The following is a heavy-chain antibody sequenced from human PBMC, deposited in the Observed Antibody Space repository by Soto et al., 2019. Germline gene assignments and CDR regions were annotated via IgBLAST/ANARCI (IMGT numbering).Heavy chain of an antibody. CDR2: IWYDGSNK. V-gene: IGHV3-33*01. CDR3: ARDSNYYDSSGYYQTLSFDAFDI. D-gene: IGHD3-22*01. CDR1: GFTFSSYG. J-gene: IGHJ3*02. Sequence: GGSLRLSCAASGFTFSSYGMHWVRQAPGKGLEWVAVIWYDGSNKYYADSVKGRFTISRDNSKNTLYLQMNSLRAEDTAVYYCARDSNYYDSSGYYQTLSFDAFDIWGQGTMVTVSS.